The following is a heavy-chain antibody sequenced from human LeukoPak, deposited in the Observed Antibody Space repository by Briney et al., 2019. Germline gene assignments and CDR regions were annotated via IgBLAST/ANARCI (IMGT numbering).Heavy chain of an antibody. V-gene: IGHV3-20*04. CDR3: ARVGGGQLVQGFNWFDP. CDR2: INWNGGST. CDR1: GFTFDDYG. J-gene: IGHJ5*02. Sequence: RSGGSLRLSCAASGFTFDDYGMSWVRQAPGKGLEWVSGINWNGGSTGYADSVKGRFTISRENAKNSLYLQMNSLRAEDTALYYCARVGGGQLVQGFNWFDPWGQGTLVTVSS. D-gene: IGHD6-13*01.